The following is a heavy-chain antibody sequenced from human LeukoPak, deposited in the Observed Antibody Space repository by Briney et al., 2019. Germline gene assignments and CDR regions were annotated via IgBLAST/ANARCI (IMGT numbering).Heavy chain of an antibody. D-gene: IGHD3-22*01. CDR3: AKVKWDSSGYFDY. Sequence: GGSLRLSCAASGFTFSSYSMNWVRQAPGKGLEWVSYISSSSSTIYYADSVKGRFTISRDNSKNTVYLQMNSLRAEDTAIYYCAKVKWDSSGYFDYWGQGTLVTVSS. CDR1: GFTFSSYS. V-gene: IGHV3-48*01. J-gene: IGHJ4*02. CDR2: ISSSSSTI.